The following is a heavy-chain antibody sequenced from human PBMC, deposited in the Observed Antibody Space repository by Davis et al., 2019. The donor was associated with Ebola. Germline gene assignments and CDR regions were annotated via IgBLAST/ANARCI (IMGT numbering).Heavy chain of an antibody. CDR1: GFTFSSYA. D-gene: IGHD3-16*01. Sequence: GESLKISCAASGFTFSSYAMSWVRQAPGKGLEWVSAISGSGGSTYYADSVKGRFTISRDNSKNTLYLQMNSLRAEDTAVYYCAKDLGGYVWDAFDIWGQGTMVTVSS. J-gene: IGHJ3*02. CDR2: ISGSGGST. V-gene: IGHV3-23*01. CDR3: AKDLGGYVWDAFDI.